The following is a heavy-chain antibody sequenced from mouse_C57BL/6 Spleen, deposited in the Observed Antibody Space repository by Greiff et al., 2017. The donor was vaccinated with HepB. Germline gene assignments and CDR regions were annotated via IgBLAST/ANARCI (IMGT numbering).Heavy chain of an antibody. J-gene: IGHJ4*01. D-gene: IGHD2-1*01. CDR3: AKHYGSCGGAMDY. CDR2: IDPNSGGT. V-gene: IGHV1-72*01. CDR1: GYTFTSYW. Sequence: QVQLQQPGAELVKPGASVKLSCKASGYTFTSYWMHWVKQRTGRGLEWIGRIDPNSGGTKYNEKFKSKATLTVDKPSSTAYMQLSSLTSADSAVYYSAKHYGSCGGAMDYWGQGTSVTVSS.